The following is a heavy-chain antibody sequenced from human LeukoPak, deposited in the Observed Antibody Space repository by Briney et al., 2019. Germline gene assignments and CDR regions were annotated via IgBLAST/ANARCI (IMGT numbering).Heavy chain of an antibody. CDR1: GFTFSSYG. Sequence: GGSLRLSCAASGFTFSSYGMHWVRQAPGKGLEWVAVLSYDGSNKYYADSVKGRFTISRDNSKNTLYLQMNSLRAEDTAVYYCAKNRDRGVPTYYYDSSGSSHFDLWGRGTLVTVSS. D-gene: IGHD3-22*01. V-gene: IGHV3-30*18. J-gene: IGHJ2*01. CDR3: AKNRDRGVPTYYYDSSGSSHFDL. CDR2: LSYDGSNK.